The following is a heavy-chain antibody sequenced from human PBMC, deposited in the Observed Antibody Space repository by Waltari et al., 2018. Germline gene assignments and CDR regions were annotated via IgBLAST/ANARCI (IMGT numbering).Heavy chain of an antibody. V-gene: IGHV4-39*07. Sequence: QLQLQESGPGLVKPSETLSLTCTVSGGSISSSSYYWGWIRQPPGKGLEWIGRIYYSGSTYYNPSLKSRVTISVDTSKNQFSLKLSSVTAADTAVYYCASPYYYDSSGQYYFDYWGQGTLVTVSS. J-gene: IGHJ4*02. CDR3: ASPYYYDSSGQYYFDY. CDR1: GGSISSSSYY. CDR2: IYYSGST. D-gene: IGHD3-22*01.